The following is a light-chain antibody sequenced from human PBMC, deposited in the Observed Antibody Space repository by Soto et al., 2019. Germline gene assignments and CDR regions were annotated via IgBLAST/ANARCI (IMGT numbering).Light chain of an antibody. CDR1: QSVGTN. J-gene: IGKJ4*01. Sequence: EGVVTKSPATLSVSTGERATLSCRASQSVGTNLAWYQQRPGQVPRLLIYGASTRAAGMSARFSGSGSGTEFTLTISSLEPEDFAVYYCQQRSNLQGATFCGGTIVDIK. CDR2: GAS. V-gene: IGKV3-15*01. CDR3: QQRSNLQGAT.